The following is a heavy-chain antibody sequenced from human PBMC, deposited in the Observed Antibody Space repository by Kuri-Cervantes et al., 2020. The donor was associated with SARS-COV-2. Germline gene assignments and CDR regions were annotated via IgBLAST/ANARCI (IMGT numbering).Heavy chain of an antibody. J-gene: IGHJ3*01. Sequence: LSLTCAASGFIFSGYCMTWVRQAPGKGLEWVANIKQDGSEEYYVDSVKGRFTISRDNAKNSLYLQMNSLRAEDTAVYYCAREDSGTNDAFDFWGQGATVTVSS. CDR2: IKQDGSEE. CDR3: AREDSGTNDAFDF. D-gene: IGHD3-10*01. CDR1: GFIFSGYC. V-gene: IGHV3-7*03.